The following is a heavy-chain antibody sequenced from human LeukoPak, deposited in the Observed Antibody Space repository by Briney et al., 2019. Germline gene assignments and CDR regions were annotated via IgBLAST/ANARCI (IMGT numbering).Heavy chain of an antibody. Sequence: PSETLSLTCAVYGGPFSGYYWSWIRQPPGKGLEWIGEINHSGSTNYNPSLKSRVTISVDTSKNQFSLKLSSVTAADTAVYYCARGHYYDSSGYFFWGQGTLVTVSS. CDR2: INHSGST. V-gene: IGHV4-34*01. J-gene: IGHJ4*02. D-gene: IGHD3-22*01. CDR3: ARGHYYDSSGYFF. CDR1: GGPFSGYY.